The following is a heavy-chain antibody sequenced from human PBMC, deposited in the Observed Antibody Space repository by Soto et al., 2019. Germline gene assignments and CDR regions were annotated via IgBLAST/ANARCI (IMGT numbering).Heavy chain of an antibody. J-gene: IGHJ6*02. CDR3: ARAGVYYYDSSGYYYYYGMDV. D-gene: IGHD3-22*01. V-gene: IGHV4-34*01. CDR1: GGSFSGYY. CDR2: INHSGST. Sequence: SQTLSLTCAVYGGSFSGYYWSWIRQPPGKGLEWIGEINHSGSTNYNPSLKSRVTISVDTSKNQFSLKLSSVTAADTAVYYCARAGVYYYDSSGYYYYYGMDVWGQGTTVTVSS.